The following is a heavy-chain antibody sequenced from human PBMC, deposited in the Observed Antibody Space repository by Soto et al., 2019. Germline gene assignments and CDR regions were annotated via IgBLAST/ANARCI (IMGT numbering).Heavy chain of an antibody. CDR3: ARVYGGKGRWFDP. V-gene: IGHV4-34*01. J-gene: IGHJ5*02. CDR2: INHSGST. Sequence: QVQLQQWGAGLLKPSETLSLTCAVYGGSFSGYYWSWIRQPPGKGLEWIGEINHSGSTNYNPSLKSRVTISVDTSKNQFSLKLSSVTAADTAVYYCARVYGGKGRWFDPWGQGTLVTVSS. CDR1: GGSFSGYY. D-gene: IGHD2-15*01.